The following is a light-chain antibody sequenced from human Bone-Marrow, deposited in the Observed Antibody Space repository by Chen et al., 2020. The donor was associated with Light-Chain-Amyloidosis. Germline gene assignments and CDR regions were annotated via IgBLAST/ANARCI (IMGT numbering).Light chain of an antibody. CDR3: QVWDRSSDRPV. J-gene: IGLJ3*02. CDR2: DDS. CDR1: NIGSTR. V-gene: IGLV3-21*02. Sequence: SYLLPQPSSASVAPGQTATLSCGGNNIGSTRVNWYQQTPGQAPLLVVYDDSDRPSGIPERLSGSNSGNTATLTISRVEAGDEADYYCQVWDRSSDRPVFGGGTKLTVL.